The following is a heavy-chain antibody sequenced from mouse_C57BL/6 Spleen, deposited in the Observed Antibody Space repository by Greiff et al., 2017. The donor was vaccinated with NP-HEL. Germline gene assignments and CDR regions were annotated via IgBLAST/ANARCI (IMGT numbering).Heavy chain of an antibody. CDR2: ISSGSSTI. CDR3: ARRSYGSSYDGYYYAMDY. CDR1: GFTFSDYG. Sequence: EVQVVESGGGLVKPGGSLKLSCAASGFTFSDYGMHWVRQAPEKGLEWVAYISSGSSTIYYADTVKGRFTISRDNAKNTLFLQMTSLRSEDTAMYYCARRSYGSSYDGYYYAMDYWGQGTSVTVSS. D-gene: IGHD1-1*01. J-gene: IGHJ4*01. V-gene: IGHV5-17*01.